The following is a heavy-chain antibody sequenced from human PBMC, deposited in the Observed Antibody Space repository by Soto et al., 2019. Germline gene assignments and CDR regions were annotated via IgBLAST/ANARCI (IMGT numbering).Heavy chain of an antibody. Sequence: GGSLRLSCAASGFTFSSYWMHWVRQAPGKGLVWVSRFNSDGSSTSYADSVKGRFTISRDNAKNTLYLQMNSLRDEDTAVYYCARDPPIFWGSSSWSRAPKDYFDYWGQGTLVTVSS. J-gene: IGHJ4*02. CDR2: FNSDGSST. D-gene: IGHD6-13*01. CDR3: ARDPPIFWGSSSWSRAPKDYFDY. V-gene: IGHV3-74*01. CDR1: GFTFSSYW.